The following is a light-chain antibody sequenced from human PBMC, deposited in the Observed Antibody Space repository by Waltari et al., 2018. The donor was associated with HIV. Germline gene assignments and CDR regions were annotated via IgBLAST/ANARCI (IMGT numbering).Light chain of an antibody. CDR1: TSNVGSNP. J-gene: IGLJ3*02. Sequence: QSVLTQPPSASGTPGRRVTISCSGNTSNVGSNPVNWYRQVPGTAPKLLMFSNHQRPSGVPDRFSGSKSGTSASLAIRGLKSEDEADYYCAARDDSLNAWVFGGGTKVTVL. V-gene: IGLV1-44*01. CDR3: AARDDSLNAWV. CDR2: SNH.